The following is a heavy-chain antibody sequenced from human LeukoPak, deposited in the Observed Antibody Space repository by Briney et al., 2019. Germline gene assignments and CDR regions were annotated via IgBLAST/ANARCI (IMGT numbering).Heavy chain of an antibody. J-gene: IGHJ4*02. CDR1: GFTFSSYG. CDR2: IWYDGSNK. V-gene: IGHV3-33*01. CDR3: ARDWKSVFDY. Sequence: GGSLRLSCAASGFTFSSYGMHWVRQAPGKGLEWVALIWYDGSNKYYTDSVKGRFTISRDNSKNTLYLQMNSLRAEDTAVYYCARDWKSVFDYWGQGTLVAVSS. D-gene: IGHD1-1*01.